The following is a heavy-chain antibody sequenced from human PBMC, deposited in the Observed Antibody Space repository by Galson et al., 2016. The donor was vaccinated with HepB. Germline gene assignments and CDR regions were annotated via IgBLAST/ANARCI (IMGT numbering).Heavy chain of an antibody. CDR2: ISDDGTNK. D-gene: IGHD1-14*01. J-gene: IGHJ6*02. CDR1: GLTFQNHA. Sequence: SLRLSCAASGLTFQNHAIHWVRQAPGKGLEWVAVISDDGTNKYYADVVKGRFTISRDNSKNTVYVQMNGLTTEDTALYYCTSTTTFNAYDGLDVWGQGTTVSVSS. CDR3: TSTTTFNAYDGLDV. V-gene: IGHV3-30*04.